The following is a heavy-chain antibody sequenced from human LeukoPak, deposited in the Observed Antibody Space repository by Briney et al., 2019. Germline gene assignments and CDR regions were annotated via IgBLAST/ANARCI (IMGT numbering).Heavy chain of an antibody. Sequence: SETLSLTCTVSGGSISSSSYYWGWIRQPPGKGLEWIGYIYYSGSTNYNPSLKSRVTISVDTSKNQFSLKLSSVTAADTAVYYCARADYYYGSGSYYDYYYMDVWGKGTTVTVSS. CDR3: ARADYYYGSGSYYDYYYMDV. CDR1: GGSISSSSYY. CDR2: IYYSGST. D-gene: IGHD3-10*01. V-gene: IGHV4-61*05. J-gene: IGHJ6*03.